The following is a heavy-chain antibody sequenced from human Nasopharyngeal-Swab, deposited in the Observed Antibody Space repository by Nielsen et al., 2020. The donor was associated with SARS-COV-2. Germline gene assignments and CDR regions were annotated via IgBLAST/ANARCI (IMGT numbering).Heavy chain of an antibody. V-gene: IGHV3-7*04. CDR3: AGAEDSGHFDY. D-gene: IGHD5-12*01. Sequence: GGSLRLSCAASGFTFSDYWMAWVRQAPGKGLEWVADIKVDGSEQYYVDSVKGRFTVSRDNAKNSLYLQMNSLRAEDTAMYYCAGAEDSGHFDYWGQGTLVTVSS. CDR2: IKVDGSEQ. J-gene: IGHJ4*02. CDR1: GFTFSDYW.